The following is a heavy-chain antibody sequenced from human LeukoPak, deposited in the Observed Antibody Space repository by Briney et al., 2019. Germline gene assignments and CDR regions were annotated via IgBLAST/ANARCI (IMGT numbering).Heavy chain of an antibody. CDR2: ISFDGSHK. CDR1: GFTFSSHP. J-gene: IGHJ4*02. D-gene: IGHD3-10*01. CDR3: ARDFGITWAQYYFDY. V-gene: IGHV3-30*04. Sequence: GGSLRLSCAASGFTFSSHPMHWVRQAPGKGLGWVAVISFDGSHKYYADSVTGRFTISRDNSKNTLYLQMDSLRTDDTAMYYCARDFGITWAQYYFDYWGQGTLVTVSS.